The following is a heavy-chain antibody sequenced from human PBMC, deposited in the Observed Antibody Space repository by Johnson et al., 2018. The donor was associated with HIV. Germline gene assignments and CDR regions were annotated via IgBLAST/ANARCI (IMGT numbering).Heavy chain of an antibody. Sequence: QVQLVESGGGVVQAGRSLRLSCAASGFTFSSYAMHWVRQAPGKGLEWVAVISYDGSNKYYADSVKGRFTISRDNSKNTLYLQMNSLRAEDTAVYYCAKVHIAARWSDAFDIWGQGTMVTVSS. D-gene: IGHD6-6*01. CDR3: AKVHIAARWSDAFDI. V-gene: IGHV3-30*04. J-gene: IGHJ3*02. CDR2: ISYDGSNK. CDR1: GFTFSSYA.